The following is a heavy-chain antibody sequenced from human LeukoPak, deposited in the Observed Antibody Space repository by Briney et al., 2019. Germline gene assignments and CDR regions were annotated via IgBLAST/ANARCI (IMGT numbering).Heavy chain of an antibody. J-gene: IGHJ1*01. CDR2: INHSGST. CDR1: GGSFSGYY. CDR3: ARGEVAVGHFQH. D-gene: IGHD6-19*01. Sequence: SETLSLTCVVYGGSFSGYYWSWIRQPPGKGLEWIGEINHSGSTNYNPSLKSRVTISVDTSKNQFSLKLSSVTAADTAVYYCARGEVAVGHFQHWGQGTLVTVSS. V-gene: IGHV4-34*01.